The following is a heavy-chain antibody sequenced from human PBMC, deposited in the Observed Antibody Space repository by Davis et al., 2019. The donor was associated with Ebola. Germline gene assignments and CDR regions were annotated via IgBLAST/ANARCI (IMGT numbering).Heavy chain of an antibody. Sequence: MPSETLSLTCTVSGGSISSSSYYWGWIRQPPGKGLEWIGSIYYSGSTYYNPSLKSRVTISVDTSKNQFSLKLSSVTAADTAVYYCARRYDYYYYGMDVWGQGTTVTVSS. J-gene: IGHJ6*02. CDR3: ARRYDYYYYGMDV. CDR1: GGSISSSSYY. D-gene: IGHD1-1*01. CDR2: IYYSGST. V-gene: IGHV4-39*07.